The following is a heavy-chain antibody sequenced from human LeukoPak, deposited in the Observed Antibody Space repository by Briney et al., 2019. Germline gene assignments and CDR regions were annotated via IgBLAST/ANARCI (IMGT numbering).Heavy chain of an antibody. D-gene: IGHD3-9*01. J-gene: IGHJ3*02. CDR2: INTNTGNP. CDR1: GYTFTSYA. V-gene: IGHV7-4-1*02. Sequence: GASVKVSCKASGYTFTSYAMNWVRQAPGQGLEWMGWINTNTGNPTYAQGFTGRFVFSLDTSVSTAYLHISSLKAEDTAVYYCARDLRYFDWLAGIDAFDIWGQGTIVTVSS. CDR3: ARDLRYFDWLAGIDAFDI.